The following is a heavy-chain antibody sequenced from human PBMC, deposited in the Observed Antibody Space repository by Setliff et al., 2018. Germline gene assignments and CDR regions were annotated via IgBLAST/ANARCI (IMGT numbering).Heavy chain of an antibody. D-gene: IGHD2-21*02. CDR1: GFTFTSDA. Sequence: GGSLRLSCAASGFTFTSDALTWVRQAPGKGLEWVSIISGDGGSIYYADSVKGRFTTSRDNSKNTLNLQMNGLRAEDTAVYYCAKANAMVVTSHSYGMDVWGQGTTVTVSS. CDR2: ISGDGGSI. V-gene: IGHV3-23*03. J-gene: IGHJ6*02. CDR3: AKANAMVVTSHSYGMDV.